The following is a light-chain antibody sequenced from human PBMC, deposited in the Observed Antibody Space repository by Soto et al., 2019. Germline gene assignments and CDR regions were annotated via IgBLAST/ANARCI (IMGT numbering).Light chain of an antibody. CDR1: NNDVGGYVY. CDR3: SSYTTSSPYV. CDR2: EVS. V-gene: IGLV2-14*01. J-gene: IGLJ1*01. Sequence: QSALTQPASMSGSPGQSITISCTGSNNDVGGYVYVSWYQQHPGKAPKLLIYEVSNRPSGVSDRFSGSKSGTTASLTISELQAEDEADYYCSSYTTSSPYVFGSGTKLTVL.